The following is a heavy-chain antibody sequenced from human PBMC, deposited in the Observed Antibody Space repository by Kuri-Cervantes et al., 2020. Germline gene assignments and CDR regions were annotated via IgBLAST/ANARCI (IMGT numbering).Heavy chain of an antibody. D-gene: IGHD2-21*02. CDR2: ISAYNGNT. Sequence: ASVKVSCKASGYTFTSYDINWVRQAPGQGLEWMGWISAYNGNTNYAQKLQGRVTMTTDTSTSTAYMELRSLRSDDTAVYYCAREVDCGGDCFHLYNWFDPWGQGTLVTVSS. CDR3: AREVDCGGDCFHLYNWFDP. J-gene: IGHJ5*02. CDR1: GYTFTSYD. V-gene: IGHV1-18*01.